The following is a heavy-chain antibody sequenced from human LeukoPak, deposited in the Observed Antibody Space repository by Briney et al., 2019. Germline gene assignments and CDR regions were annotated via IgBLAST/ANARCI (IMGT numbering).Heavy chain of an antibody. J-gene: IGHJ4*02. CDR2: VDHTGST. Sequence: SETLSLTCTVSDDSITMYYWTWIRQPPGKGLEWIGYVDHTGSTKFNPSLNGRVSISRDTSNNFFSLRLRSVTAADTAVYFCARVPDLGYCSGGSCSVAGYFDYWGQGTLVTVSS. CDR1: DDSITMYY. V-gene: IGHV4-59*01. D-gene: IGHD2-15*01. CDR3: ARVPDLGYCSGGSCSVAGYFDY.